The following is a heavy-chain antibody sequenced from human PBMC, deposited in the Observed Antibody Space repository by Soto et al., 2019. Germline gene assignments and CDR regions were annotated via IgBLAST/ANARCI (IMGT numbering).Heavy chain of an antibody. CDR2: VSHSGST. J-gene: IGHJ4*02. CDR3: ARSKPSRPDY. V-gene: IGHV4-34*02. Sequence: QVQLQQWGAGLLKPSETLSLTCGVYGGSFSGYYWSWIRQPPGKGLEWIGEVSHSGSTNYNPSLKSRVTISVDTSKNHFSLKVSSVTAADTGVYYCARSKPSRPDYWGQGTLVTVSS. D-gene: IGHD6-6*01. CDR1: GGSFSGYY.